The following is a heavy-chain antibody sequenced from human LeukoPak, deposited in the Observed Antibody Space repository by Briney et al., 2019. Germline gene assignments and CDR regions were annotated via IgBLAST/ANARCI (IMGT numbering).Heavy chain of an antibody. CDR2: INHSGST. CDR1: GGSFSGYY. CDR3: ARRGSGWSYYYYYYMDV. D-gene: IGHD2-15*01. Sequence: SETLPLTCAVYGGSFSGYYWSWIRQPPGKGLEWIGEINHSGSTNYNPSLKSRVTISVDTSKNQFSLKLSSVTAADTAVYYCARRGSGWSYYYYYYMDVWGKGTTVTISS. V-gene: IGHV4-34*01. J-gene: IGHJ6*03.